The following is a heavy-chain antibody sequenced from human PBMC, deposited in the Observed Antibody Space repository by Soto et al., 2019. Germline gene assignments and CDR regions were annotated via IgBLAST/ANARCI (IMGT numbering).Heavy chain of an antibody. CDR1: GGSFSGYY. CDR2: INHSGGT. V-gene: IGHV4-34*01. D-gene: IGHD6-13*01. Sequence: QVQLQQWGAGLLKPSETLSLTCAVYGGSFSGYYWSWIRQPPGKGLEWVGEINHSGGTNYNPSLNSRVNISVDTYNNQFSRNLSSVTSAYTAVYYCAIGVAALDYWGQGTLVTVSS. CDR3: AIGVAALDY. J-gene: IGHJ4*02.